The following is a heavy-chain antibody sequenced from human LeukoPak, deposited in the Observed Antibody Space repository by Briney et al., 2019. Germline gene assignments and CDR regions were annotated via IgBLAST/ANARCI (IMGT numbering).Heavy chain of an antibody. D-gene: IGHD2-8*02. CDR1: GFIFTNYN. Sequence: GGSLRLSCAASGFIFTNYNLNWVRQAPGKGLEWISSISGGSTYIYYADSVRGRFTISRDNAKNSVYLQMNSLRGEDAAVYYCARDDVTTNGGVIADSRLFDIWGQGTMVTVSS. CDR2: ISGGSTYI. J-gene: IGHJ3*02. CDR3: ARDDVTTNGGVIADSRLFDI. V-gene: IGHV3-21*01.